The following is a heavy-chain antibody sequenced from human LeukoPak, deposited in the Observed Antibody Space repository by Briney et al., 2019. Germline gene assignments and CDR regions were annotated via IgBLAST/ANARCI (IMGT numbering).Heavy chain of an antibody. V-gene: IGHV3-23*01. D-gene: IGHD2-2*01. CDR3: AKLPREYCSSTSCPNWFDT. Sequence: ETLSLTCTVYDASFSGYYWSWIRQPPGKGLEWVSALSASGGTTYYADSVQGRFATSRDNSKNTLYLQMNSLRAEDTAVYYCAKLPREYCSSTSCPNWFDTWGQGTLVTVSS. CDR1: DASFSGYY. J-gene: IGHJ5*02. CDR2: LSASGGTT.